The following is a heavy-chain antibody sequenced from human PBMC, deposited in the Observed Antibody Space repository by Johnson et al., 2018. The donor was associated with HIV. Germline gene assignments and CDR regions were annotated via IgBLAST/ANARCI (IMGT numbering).Heavy chain of an antibody. CDR2: ISGGST. D-gene: IGHD2-21*02. Sequence: VQLVESGGGLVQPGGSLRLSCAASGFTVSSNEMSWVRQAPGKGLEWVSSISGGSTYYADSRKGRFTISRDNSKNTLYLQMNSLRAEDTAVYYCAKASDGTWQHAFDSWGQGTMVTVSS. CDR3: AKASDGTWQHAFDS. V-gene: IGHV3-38*03. CDR1: GFTVSSNE. J-gene: IGHJ3*02.